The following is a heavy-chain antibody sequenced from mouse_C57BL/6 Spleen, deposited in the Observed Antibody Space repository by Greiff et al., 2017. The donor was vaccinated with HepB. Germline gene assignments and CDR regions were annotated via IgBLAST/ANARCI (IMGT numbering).Heavy chain of an antibody. J-gene: IGHJ3*01. CDR1: GYTFTSYW. Sequence: QVQLQQSGAELVRPGSSVKLSCKASGYTFTSYWMHWVKQRPIQGLEWIGNIDPSDSETHYNQKFKDKATLTVDKSSSTAYMQLSSLTSEDSAVYYCARRTLGDGFAYWGQGTLVTVSA. CDR3: ARRTLGDGFAY. CDR2: IDPSDSET. V-gene: IGHV1-52*01. D-gene: IGHD4-1*01.